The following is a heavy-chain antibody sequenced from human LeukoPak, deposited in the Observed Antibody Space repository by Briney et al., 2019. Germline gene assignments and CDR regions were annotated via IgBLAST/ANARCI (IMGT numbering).Heavy chain of an antibody. J-gene: IGHJ4*02. CDR2: ISGSASST. CDR1: GFTFSNYA. Sequence: GGSLRLSCAASGFTFSNYAMSWVRQAPGKGLEWVSAISGSASSTYYADSVKGRFTIPRDNSKNTLYLQMNSLRAEDTAVYYCAVGATKVYTDYWGQGTLVTVSS. V-gene: IGHV3-23*01. CDR3: AVGATKVYTDY. D-gene: IGHD1-26*01.